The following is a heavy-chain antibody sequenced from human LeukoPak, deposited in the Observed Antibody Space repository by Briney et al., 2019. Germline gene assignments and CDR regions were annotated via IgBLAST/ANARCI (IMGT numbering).Heavy chain of an antibody. J-gene: IGHJ4*02. CDR3: ARLRLGSFDY. D-gene: IGHD7-27*01. V-gene: IGHV4-39*01. CDR2: IYYSGST. CDR1: GGSISSSSYY. Sequence: KSSETLSLTCTVSGGSISSSSYYWGWIRQPPGKGLEWIGSIYYSGSTYYNPSLKSRVTISVDTSKNQFSLKLSSVTAADTAVYYCARLRLGSFDYWGQGTLVTVSS.